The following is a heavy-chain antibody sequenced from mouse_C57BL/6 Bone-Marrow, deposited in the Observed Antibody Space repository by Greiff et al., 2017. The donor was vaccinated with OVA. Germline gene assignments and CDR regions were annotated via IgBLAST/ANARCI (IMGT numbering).Heavy chain of an antibody. V-gene: IGHV1-50*01. J-gene: IGHJ2*01. D-gene: IGHD2-3*01. Sequence: VQLQQPGAELVKPGASVKLSCKASGYTFTSYWMQWVKQRPGQGLEWIGEIDPSDSYTNYNQKFKGKATLTVDTSSSTAYMQLSSLTSEDSAVYYCAKGGYWVLVDYWGQGTTLTVSS. CDR3: AKGGYWVLVDY. CDR1: GYTFTSYW. CDR2: IDPSDSYT.